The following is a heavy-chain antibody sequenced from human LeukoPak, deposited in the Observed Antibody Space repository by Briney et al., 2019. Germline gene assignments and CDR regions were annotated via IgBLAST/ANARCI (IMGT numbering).Heavy chain of an antibody. V-gene: IGHV4-59*11. CDR2: IYYSGST. D-gene: IGHD4-11*01. CDR3: ARASCTVTTFYCYYMDV. J-gene: IGHJ6*03. CDR1: GGSISSHY. Sequence: SETLSLTCTVSGGSISSHYWSWIRQPPGKGLEWIGYIYYSGSTNYNPSLKSRVTISVDTSKNQFSLKLSSVTAADTAVCYCARASCTVTTFYCYYMDVWGKGTTVTVSS.